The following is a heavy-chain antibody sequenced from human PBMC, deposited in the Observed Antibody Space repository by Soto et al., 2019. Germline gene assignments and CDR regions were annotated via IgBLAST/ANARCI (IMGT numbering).Heavy chain of an antibody. Sequence: SQTLSLTCVISGDSVSSNSAAWNWIRQSPSRGLEWLGRTYYRSKWYNDYAVSVKSRITINPDTSKNQFSLKLSSVTAADTAVYYCARGKQQLPRWENWFDPWGQGTLVTVSS. CDR2: TYYRSKWYN. V-gene: IGHV6-1*01. J-gene: IGHJ5*02. CDR1: GDSVSSNSAA. D-gene: IGHD6-13*01. CDR3: ARGKQQLPRWENWFDP.